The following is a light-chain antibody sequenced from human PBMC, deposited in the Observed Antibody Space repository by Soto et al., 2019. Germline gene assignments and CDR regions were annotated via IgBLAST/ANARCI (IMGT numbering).Light chain of an antibody. CDR2: GAS. V-gene: IGKV3-20*01. CDR1: QSVSNNY. Sequence: EIVLTQSPATVSLSPGESATLSCRASQSVSNNYLAWYQQKPGQAPRLLIYGASNRATGIPDRFSGSGSGTDFTLTISRLEPEDFAVYYCQQYGSSGTFGQGTTVDIK. CDR3: QQYGSSGT. J-gene: IGKJ1*01.